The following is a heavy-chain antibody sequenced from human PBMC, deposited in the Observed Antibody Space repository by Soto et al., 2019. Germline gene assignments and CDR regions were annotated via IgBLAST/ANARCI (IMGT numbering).Heavy chain of an antibody. V-gene: IGHV1-18*01. J-gene: IGHJ6*03. CDR3: ASGSIVVVPAATYYYYYMDV. Sequence: GASVKVSCKASGYTFTSYGISWVRQAPGQGLEWMGWISAYNGNTNYAQKLQGRVTMTTDTSTSTAYMELRSLRSDDTAVYYCASGSIVVVPAATYYYYYMDVWGKGTTVTVSS. D-gene: IGHD2-2*01. CDR2: ISAYNGNT. CDR1: GYTFTSYG.